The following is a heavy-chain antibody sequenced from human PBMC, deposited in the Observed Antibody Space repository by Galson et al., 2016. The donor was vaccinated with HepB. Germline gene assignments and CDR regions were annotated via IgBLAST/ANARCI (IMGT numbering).Heavy chain of an antibody. CDR3: ARDDDYVWGTYRYTRTVPQYYFDY. CDR1: GFTFSSYA. J-gene: IGHJ4*02. D-gene: IGHD3-16*02. V-gene: IGHV3-30-3*01. Sequence: SLRLSCAASGFTFSSYAMHWVRQAPGKGLEWVAVISFDGSNNFYADSVKGRFTISRDNSKNTLYLQMNSLRAEDTAVYYCARDDDYVWGTYRYTRTVPQYYFDYWGQGTLVTFSS. CDR2: ISFDGSNN.